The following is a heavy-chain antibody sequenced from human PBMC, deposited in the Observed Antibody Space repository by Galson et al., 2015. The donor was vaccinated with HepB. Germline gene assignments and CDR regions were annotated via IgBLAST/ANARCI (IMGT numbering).Heavy chain of an antibody. V-gene: IGHV3-48*01. CDR3: ARGYGSYGDPIDYFDY. Sequence: SLRLSCAASGFTFSSYSMNWVRQAPGKGLEWVSYISSSSSTIYYADSVKGRFTISRDNAKNSLYLQMNSLRAEDTAVYYCARGYGSYGDPIDYFDYWGQGTLVTVSS. D-gene: IGHD4-17*01. J-gene: IGHJ4*02. CDR1: GFTFSSYS. CDR2: ISSSSSTI.